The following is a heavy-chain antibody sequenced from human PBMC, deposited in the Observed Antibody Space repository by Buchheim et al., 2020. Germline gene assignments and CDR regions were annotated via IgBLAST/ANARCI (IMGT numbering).Heavy chain of an antibody. CDR3: VKTDDYGDYWFMIPNFDY. J-gene: IGHJ4*02. Sequence: QVQLVESGGGVVQPGRSLRLSCAASGFTFSSYGMHWVRQAPGKGLEWVAVISYDGSNKYYADSVKGRFTISRDNSKNTLYLQMNSLRAEDTAVYYCVKTDDYGDYWFMIPNFDYWGQGTL. CDR1: GFTFSSYG. V-gene: IGHV3-30*18. D-gene: IGHD4-17*01. CDR2: ISYDGSNK.